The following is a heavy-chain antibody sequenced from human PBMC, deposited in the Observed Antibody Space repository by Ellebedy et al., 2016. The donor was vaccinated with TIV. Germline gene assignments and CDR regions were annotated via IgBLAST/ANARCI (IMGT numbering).Heavy chain of an antibody. CDR2: ISSSGSTI. Sequence: GESLKISXAASGFTFSDYYMSWIRQAPGKGLEWVSYISSSGSTIYYADSVKGRFTISRDNAKNSLYLQMNSLRAEDTAVYYCARDRISSSWSEGYYYYYGMDVWGQGTTVTVSS. CDR3: ARDRISSSWSEGYYYYYGMDV. CDR1: GFTFSDYY. J-gene: IGHJ6*02. V-gene: IGHV3-11*04. D-gene: IGHD6-13*01.